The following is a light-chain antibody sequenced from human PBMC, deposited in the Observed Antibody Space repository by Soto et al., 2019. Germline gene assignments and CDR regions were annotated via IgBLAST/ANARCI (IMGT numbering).Light chain of an antibody. J-gene: IGKJ1*01. V-gene: IGKV1-17*02. CDR2: AAS. Sequence: IQVTQSPSSLSASVGDRVTITCRTSQSIRSALGWYQQKPGKVPKLLIYAASTLQSGVPSRFSGSGSGTEFTLTISNLQPDDFATYYCQQYHRYSRTFGQGTKVDIK. CDR1: QSIRSA. CDR3: QQYHRYSRT.